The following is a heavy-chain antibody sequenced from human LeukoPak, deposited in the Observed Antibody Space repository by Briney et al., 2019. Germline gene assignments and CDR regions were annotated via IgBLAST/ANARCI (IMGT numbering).Heavy chain of an antibody. J-gene: IGHJ3*02. D-gene: IGHD3-10*02. Sequence: GGSLRLSCAASGFPLINSQMSWVRQAPGKGLECVSYISSRGRSRFYADSVQGRFTVSRDNAKNSVYLQMNSMREEDTALYSCARAQTMFWEFDGFDIWGRGTKVTVSS. CDR2: ISSRGRSR. CDR3: ARAQTMFWEFDGFDI. V-gene: IGHV3-48*03. CDR1: GFPLINSQ.